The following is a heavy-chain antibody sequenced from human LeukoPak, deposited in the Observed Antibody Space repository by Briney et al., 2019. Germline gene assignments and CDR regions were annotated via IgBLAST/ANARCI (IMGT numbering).Heavy chain of an antibody. Sequence: GGSLRLSCAASGFTFSSYAMSWVRQAPGKGLEWVSAISGSGGSTYYADSVKGRFTISRDNSKNTLYLQMNSLRAEDTAVYYCAVNRDFWGGPNDYWGQGTLVTVSS. CDR3: AVNRDFWGGPNDY. V-gene: IGHV3-23*01. D-gene: IGHD3-3*01. CDR2: ISGSGGST. J-gene: IGHJ4*02. CDR1: GFTFSSYA.